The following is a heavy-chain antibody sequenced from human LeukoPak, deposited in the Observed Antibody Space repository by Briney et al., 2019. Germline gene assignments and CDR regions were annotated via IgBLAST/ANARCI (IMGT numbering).Heavy chain of an antibody. V-gene: IGHV3-48*03. D-gene: IGHD3-10*02. CDR2: ISSSGSTI. J-gene: IGHJ6*04. CDR3: AELGITMIGGV. CDR1: GFTFSSYE. Sequence: GGSLRPSCAASGFTFSSYEMNWVRQAPGKGLEWVSYISSSGSTIYYADSVKGRFTISRDNAKNSLYLQMNSPRAEDTAVYYCAELGITMIGGVWGKGTTVTISS.